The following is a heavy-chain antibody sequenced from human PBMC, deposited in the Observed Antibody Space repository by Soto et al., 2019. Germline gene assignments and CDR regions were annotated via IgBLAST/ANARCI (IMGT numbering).Heavy chain of an antibody. Sequence: SETLSLTCTVSGCSISSYYWSWIRQPPGKGLEWIGYVSYTGSTNYNPSLKSRVSISVDTSKNQFSLKLSSVTAADTAVYYCARADSSSWYVGSWFGPWGQGTLVTVSS. CDR1: GCSISSYY. V-gene: IGHV4-59*01. CDR3: ARADSSSWYVGSWFGP. J-gene: IGHJ5*02. CDR2: VSYTGST. D-gene: IGHD6-13*01.